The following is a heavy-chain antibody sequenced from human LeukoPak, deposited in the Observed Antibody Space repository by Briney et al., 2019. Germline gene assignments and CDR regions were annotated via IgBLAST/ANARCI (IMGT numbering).Heavy chain of an antibody. CDR3: ARDLTRGYSYGLDYYYYYMDV. V-gene: IGHV4-30-4*08. D-gene: IGHD5-18*01. J-gene: IGHJ6*03. Sequence: PSETLSLTCTVSGGSISSGDYYWSWIRQPPGKGLEWIGYIYYSGSTYYNPSLKSRVTISVDTSKNQFSLKLSSVTAADTAVYYCARDLTRGYSYGLDYYYYYMDVWGKGTTATVSS. CDR2: IYYSGST. CDR1: GGSISSGDYY.